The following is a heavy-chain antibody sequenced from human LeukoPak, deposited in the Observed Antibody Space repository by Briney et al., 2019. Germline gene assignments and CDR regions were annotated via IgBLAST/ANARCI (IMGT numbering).Heavy chain of an antibody. CDR1: GFTFSSYA. V-gene: IGHV3-30*04. CDR2: ISYDGSNK. J-gene: IGHJ1*01. CDR3: ARDYSSSFEYFQH. Sequence: PGGSLRLSSAASGFTFSSYAMHWVRQAPGKGLEWVAVISYDGSNKYYADSVKGRFTISRDNSKNTLYLQMNSLRAEDTAVYYCARDYSSSFEYFQHWGQGTLVTVSS. D-gene: IGHD6-13*01.